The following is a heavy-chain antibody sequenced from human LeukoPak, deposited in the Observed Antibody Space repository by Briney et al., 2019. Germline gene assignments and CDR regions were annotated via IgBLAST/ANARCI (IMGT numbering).Heavy chain of an antibody. CDR1: GFTFSSYG. D-gene: IGHD6-19*01. V-gene: IGHV3-30*02. J-gene: IGHJ4*02. Sequence: PGGSLRLSCAASGFTFSSYGMHWVRQAPGKGLEWVAFIRYDGSNKYYADSVKGRFTISRDNSKNTLYLQMNSLRAEDTAVYYCARDDLEQWLAFDYWGQGTLVTVSS. CDR2: IRYDGSNK. CDR3: ARDDLEQWLAFDY.